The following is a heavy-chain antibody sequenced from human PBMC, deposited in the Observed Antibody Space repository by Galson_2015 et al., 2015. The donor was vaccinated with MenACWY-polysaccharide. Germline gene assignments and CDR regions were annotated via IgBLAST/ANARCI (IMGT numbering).Heavy chain of an antibody. CDR2: ISDRVDST. V-gene: IGHV3-23*01. CDR3: ARGSNIWKYLDY. CDR1: GVTLSNYG. J-gene: IGHJ4*02. D-gene: IGHD2/OR15-2a*01. Sequence: SLRLSCAGSGVTLSNYGMSWVRQAPGNGLEWVSVISDRVDSTHDADSAKGRFTVSRANSRHTLYLQMNSLRGDDTAVYFCARGSNIWKYLDYWGQGALVTVSS.